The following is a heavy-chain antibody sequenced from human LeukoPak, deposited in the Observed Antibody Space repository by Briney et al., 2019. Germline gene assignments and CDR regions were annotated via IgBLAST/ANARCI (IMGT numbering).Heavy chain of an antibody. CDR2: ISGSGGST. V-gene: IGHV3-23*01. CDR1: GFTFSSYA. CDR3: AKDSSSGCYGPGVGDY. Sequence: PGGSLRLSCAASGFTFSSYAMSWVRQAPGKGLEWVSAISGSGGSTYYADSVKGRFTISRDNSKNTLYLQMNSLRAEDTAVYYCAKDSSSGCYGPGVGDYGGQGTLVTVSS. J-gene: IGHJ4*02. D-gene: IGHD6-19*01.